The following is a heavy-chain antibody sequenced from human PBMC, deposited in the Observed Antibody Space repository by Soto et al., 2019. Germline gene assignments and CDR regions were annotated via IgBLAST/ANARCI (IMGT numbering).Heavy chain of an antibody. CDR2: IYSGGST. D-gene: IGHD3-22*01. V-gene: IGHV3-53*01. CDR3: ATRHYYDSSGYPDAFDI. Sequence: GGSLRLSCAASGFTVSSNYMSWVRQAPGKGLEWVSVIYSGGSTYYADSVKGRFTISRDNSKNTLYLQMNSLRAEDTAVYYCATRHYYDSSGYPDAFDIWGQGTMVTVSS. J-gene: IGHJ3*02. CDR1: GFTVSSNY.